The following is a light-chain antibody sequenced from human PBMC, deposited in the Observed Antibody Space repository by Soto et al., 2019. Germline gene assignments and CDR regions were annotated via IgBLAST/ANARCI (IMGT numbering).Light chain of an antibody. V-gene: IGKV1-5*01. CDR3: HQYNGWPRT. CDR2: DVS. Sequence: VTITCRASQSIGDSLAWYQQKPGKAPYLLISDVSSLERGVPSRFSGSGSGTDFTLTISSLEPEDFAVYYCHQYNGWPRTFGQGTKVDI. J-gene: IGKJ1*01. CDR1: QSIGDS.